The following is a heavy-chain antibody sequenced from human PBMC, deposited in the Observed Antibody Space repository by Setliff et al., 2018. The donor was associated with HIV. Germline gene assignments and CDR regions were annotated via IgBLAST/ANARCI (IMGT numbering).Heavy chain of an antibody. V-gene: IGHV4-61*02. D-gene: IGHD3-16*02. Sequence: SETLSLTCTVSGGSISSGSNYWSWIRQPAGKGLEWIGRIYTSGSTNYNPSLKSRVTISVDTSNNQFSLKLSSVTAADTAVYYCARGRFVGFDYWGQGTLVTVSS. CDR2: IYTSGST. J-gene: IGHJ4*02. CDR1: GGSISSGSNY. CDR3: ARGRFVGFDY.